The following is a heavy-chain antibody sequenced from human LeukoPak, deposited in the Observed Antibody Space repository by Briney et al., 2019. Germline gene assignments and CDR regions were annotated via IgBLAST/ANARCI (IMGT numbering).Heavy chain of an antibody. CDR3: AKDLGRYRNNYFDY. CDR2: IRTTGNT. V-gene: IGHV3-13*04. J-gene: IGHJ4*02. D-gene: IGHD1-26*01. Sequence: GGSLRLSCAASGFTFSDYAMHWVRQATGKGLEWGSAIRTTGNTYYPGSVKGRFTISRDDSKNTLYLQMNSLRAEDTAVYYCAKDLGRYRNNYFDYWGQGTLVTVSS. CDR1: GFTFSDYA.